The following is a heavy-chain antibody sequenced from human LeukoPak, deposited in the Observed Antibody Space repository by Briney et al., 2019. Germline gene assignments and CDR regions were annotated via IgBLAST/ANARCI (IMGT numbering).Heavy chain of an antibody. CDR3: ASIYSSGWSGEAFDI. V-gene: IGHV3-53*05. CDR2: IYSGGNT. D-gene: IGHD6-19*01. Sequence: PGGSLRLSCAASGFTVSSNYMSWVRQAPGKGLEWVSVIYSGGNTYYADSVKGRFTISRDNSKNTLYLQMNSLRAEDTAVYYCASIYSSGWSGEAFDIWGQGTMVTVSS. CDR1: GFTVSSNY. J-gene: IGHJ3*02.